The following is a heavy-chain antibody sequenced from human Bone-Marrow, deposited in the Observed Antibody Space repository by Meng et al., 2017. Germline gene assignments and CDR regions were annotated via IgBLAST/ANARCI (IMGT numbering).Heavy chain of an antibody. D-gene: IGHD6-13*01. Sequence: ASVKLSCKASGYTFTSYDINWVRQATGQGLEWMVWMNPNSGNTGYAQKFQGRVTITRNTSISTAYMDLSGLRSDNTAVYYCARDEDISAAGKLFGDYWGQGTLVTVSS. CDR1: GYTFTSYD. J-gene: IGHJ4*02. V-gene: IGHV1-8*03. CDR3: ARDEDISAAGKLFGDY. CDR2: MNPNSGNT.